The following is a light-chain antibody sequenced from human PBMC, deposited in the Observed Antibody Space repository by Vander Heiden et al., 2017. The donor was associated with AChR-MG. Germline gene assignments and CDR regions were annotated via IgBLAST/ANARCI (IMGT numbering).Light chain of an antibody. CDR2: DAS. CDR1: QSVRNY. Sequence: EIALTHSPATLSLSPGERATLSCRASQSVRNYLAWYQQKAGQAPRLLIYDASNRATGIPARFSGSGSGTDFTLTISSLEPGDFAVYYCQQRSNWPITFGQGTRLEIK. CDR3: QQRSNWPIT. J-gene: IGKJ5*01. V-gene: IGKV3-11*01.